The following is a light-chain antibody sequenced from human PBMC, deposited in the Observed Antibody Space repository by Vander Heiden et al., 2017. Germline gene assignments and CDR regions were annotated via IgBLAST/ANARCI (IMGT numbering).Light chain of an antibody. J-gene: IGKJ4*01. CDR3: QQYGSSPLT. CDR1: LSVSSSY. CDR2: GAS. V-gene: IGKV3-20*01. Sequence: IELTQSPGTLSLSPGERTTLSCRASLSVSSSYLAWYQQKPGQAPRLLIYGASSRATGIPDRFSGSGSGTDFTLTISRLEPEDFAVYYCQQYGSSPLTFGGGTKVEIK.